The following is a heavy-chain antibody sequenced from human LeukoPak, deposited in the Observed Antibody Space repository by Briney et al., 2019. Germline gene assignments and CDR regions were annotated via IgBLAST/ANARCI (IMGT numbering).Heavy chain of an antibody. J-gene: IGHJ5*02. CDR2: IIPIFGTA. V-gene: IGHV1-69*13. CDR1: GGIFSSYA. D-gene: IGHD2-15*01. CDR3: ALSRYIVVVGAATPANWFDP. Sequence: ASVKVSCKASGGIFSSYAITWVRQAPGQGLEWMGGIIPIFGTANYAQKFQGRVTITADESTSTAYMELSSLGSEGTAVYYCALSRYIVVVGAATPANWFDPWGQGTLVTVSS.